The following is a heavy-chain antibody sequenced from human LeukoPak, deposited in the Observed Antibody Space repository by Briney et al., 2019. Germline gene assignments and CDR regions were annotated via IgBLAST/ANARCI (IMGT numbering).Heavy chain of an antibody. CDR1: GFTFNSYA. CDR3: AKEASFNYYGSGSPFPPLSDY. J-gene: IGHJ4*02. D-gene: IGHD3-10*01. CDR2: ISGSGGST. Sequence: EPGGSLRLSCAASGFTFNSYAMSWVRQAPGKGLEWVSAISGSGGSTYYADSVKGRFTISRDNSKNTLYLQMNSLRAEDTAVYYCAKEASFNYYGSGSPFPPLSDYWGQGTLVTVSS. V-gene: IGHV3-23*01.